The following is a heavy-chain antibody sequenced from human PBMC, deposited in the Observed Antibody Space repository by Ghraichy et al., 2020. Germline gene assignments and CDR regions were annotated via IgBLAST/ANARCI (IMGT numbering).Heavy chain of an antibody. CDR1: GGSFSGYY. J-gene: IGHJ4*02. Sequence: SETLPLTCAVYGGSFSGYYWSWIRQPPGKGLEWIGEINHSGSTNYNPSLKSRVTISVDTSKNQFSLKLSSVTAADTAVYYCAREPHYWGQGTLVTVSS. CDR2: INHSGST. CDR3: AREPHY. V-gene: IGHV4-34*01.